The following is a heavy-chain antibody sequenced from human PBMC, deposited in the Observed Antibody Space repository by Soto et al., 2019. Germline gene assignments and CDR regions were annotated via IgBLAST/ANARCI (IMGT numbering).Heavy chain of an antibody. CDR2: IIPIFGTA. V-gene: IGHV1-69*01. Sequence: VQLVQSGAEVKKPGSSVKVSCKASGGTFSSYAISWVRQAPGQGLEWMGGIIPIFGTANYAQKFQGRVTITADESTSTAYMELSSLRSEDTAVYYCARDLVSTRPDYYYYYGMDVWGQGTTVTVSS. J-gene: IGHJ6*02. CDR3: ARDLVSTRPDYYYYYGMDV. D-gene: IGHD2-8*01. CDR1: GGTFSSYA.